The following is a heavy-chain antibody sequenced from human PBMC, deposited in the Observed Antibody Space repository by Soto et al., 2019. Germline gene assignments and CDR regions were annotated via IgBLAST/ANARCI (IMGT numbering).Heavy chain of an antibody. CDR2: ISAYNGNT. CDR3: AGGYSYGQSFDY. CDR1: GYAFTSYG. D-gene: IGHD5-18*01. V-gene: IGHV1-18*01. Sequence: ASVKVSCKASGYAFTSYGISWVRQAPGQGLEWMGWISAYNGNTNYAQKLQGRVTMTTDTSTSTAYMELRSLRSDDTAVYYCAGGYSYGQSFDYWGQGTLVTVSS. J-gene: IGHJ4*02.